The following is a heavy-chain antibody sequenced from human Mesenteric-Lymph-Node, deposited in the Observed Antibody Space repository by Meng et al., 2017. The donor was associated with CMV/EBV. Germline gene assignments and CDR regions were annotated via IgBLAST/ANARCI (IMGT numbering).Heavy chain of an antibody. CDR1: GFTFSSYA. J-gene: IGHJ4*02. V-gene: IGHV3-30*04. D-gene: IGHD3-10*01. CDR3: ARGFASLPKNPYYFDY. Sequence: GESLKISCAASGFTFSSYAMHWVRQAPGKGLEWVAVISYDGSNKYYADSVKGRFTVSRDNAKNSLYLQMNSLRVEDTAIYYCARGFASLPKNPYYFDYWGQGTLVTVSS. CDR2: ISYDGSNK.